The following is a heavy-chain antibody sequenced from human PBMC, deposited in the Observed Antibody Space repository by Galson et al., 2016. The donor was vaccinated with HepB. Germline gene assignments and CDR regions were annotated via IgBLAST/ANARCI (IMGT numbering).Heavy chain of an antibody. CDR2: IKSKSSGGTA. CDR3: TTGVTGGEAS. Sequence: SLRLSCATSGFNFNDAWLSWVRQGPGKGLEWVGCIKSKSSGGTADYGAPVKGRFTIPRDDSTKTLYLQMNSLETEDTGTYYCTTGVTGGEASWGQGTPVTVSS. D-gene: IGHD1-20*01. V-gene: IGHV3-15*01. J-gene: IGHJ4*02. CDR1: GFNFNDAW.